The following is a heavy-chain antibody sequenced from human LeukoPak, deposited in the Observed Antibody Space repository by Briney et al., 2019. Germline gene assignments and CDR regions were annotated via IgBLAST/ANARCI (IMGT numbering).Heavy chain of an antibody. Sequence: PGGSLRLSCAASGFTFSSYAMSWVRQAPGKGPEGVSGISGSGVGTLYADSVKGRFTISRDNSKNTLFLQMNSLRAEDTAVYYCAKVGGSGSNNWFDPWGQGTLVTVSS. CDR2: ISGSGVGT. J-gene: IGHJ5*02. V-gene: IGHV3-23*01. D-gene: IGHD3-10*01. CDR1: GFTFSSYA. CDR3: AKVGGSGSNNWFDP.